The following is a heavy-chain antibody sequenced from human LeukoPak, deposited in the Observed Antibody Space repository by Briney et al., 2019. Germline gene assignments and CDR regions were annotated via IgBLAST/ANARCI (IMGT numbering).Heavy chain of an antibody. V-gene: IGHV4-4*07. CDR2: IYTSGST. CDR1: GGSISSYY. J-gene: IGHJ4*02. Sequence: SEALSLTCTVSGGSISSYYWTWIRQPAGKGLEWIGRIYTSGSTNYNPSLKSRVTMSVDTSKNQFSLKLSSVTAADTAVYYCARETDDYRFVPTNSNFDYWGQGTLVTVSS. CDR3: ARETDDYRFVPTNSNFDY. D-gene: IGHD4-11*01.